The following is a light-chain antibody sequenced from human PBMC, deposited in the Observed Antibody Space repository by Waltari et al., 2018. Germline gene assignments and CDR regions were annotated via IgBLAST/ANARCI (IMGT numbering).Light chain of an antibody. J-gene: IGKJ4*01. CDR2: DAS. V-gene: IGKV3-20*01. CDR1: QSVSSNY. CDR3: QQYGNSPVT. Sequence: EIVLTQSPGTLSLSPGERVTLSCRASQSVSSNYLAWYQQKPGQAPRPLIYDASNRATGIADRFSGSGSGTDFTLTISRLEPEDFAVFYCQQYGNSPVTFGGGTKVEIK.